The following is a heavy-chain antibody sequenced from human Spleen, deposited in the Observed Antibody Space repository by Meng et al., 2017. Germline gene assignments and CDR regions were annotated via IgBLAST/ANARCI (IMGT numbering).Heavy chain of an antibody. J-gene: IGHJ1*01. V-gene: IGHV1-2*02. D-gene: IGHD5-12*01. CDR2: INLNTGGT. CDR1: GYTFTAYY. Sequence: QGQLGQSGAGVKKPGASVKVSCKASGYTFTAYYIHWVRQAPGQGLEWMGWINLNTGGTNYAQKFQGRVTMTRDTSISTAYMELSSLRSDDTAVYYCARDEVVATVSYYYHWGQGTLVTVSS. CDR3: ARDEVVATVSYYYH.